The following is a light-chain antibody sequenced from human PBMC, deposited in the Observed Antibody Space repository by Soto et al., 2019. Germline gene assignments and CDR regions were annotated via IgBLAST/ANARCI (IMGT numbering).Light chain of an antibody. CDR3: QQYGSSLWT. V-gene: IGKV3-20*01. Sequence: EIVLTQSPGTLSLSPGERATLSCRASQSVSSSYLAWYQQKPGQAPRLLIYGASSRATCIPDRFSGSGSGTDFTLTISRLEPEDFAVYYCQQYGSSLWTFGQGTKVAIK. CDR2: GAS. J-gene: IGKJ1*01. CDR1: QSVSSSY.